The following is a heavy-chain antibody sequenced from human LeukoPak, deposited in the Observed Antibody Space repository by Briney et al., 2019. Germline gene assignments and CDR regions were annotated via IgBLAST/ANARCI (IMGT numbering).Heavy chain of an antibody. CDR1: GYTFTSYG. CDR3: ARDFRVEVDYYYYYMDV. D-gene: IGHD3-10*01. J-gene: IGHJ6*03. CDR2: ISAYNGNT. Sequence: GASVKVSCKASGYTFTSYGISWVRQAPGQGLEWMGWISAYNGNTNYAQKLQGRVTMTTDTSTSTAYMELRSLRSDDTAVYYCARDFRVEVDYYYYYMDVWGKGTTVTVSS. V-gene: IGHV1-18*01.